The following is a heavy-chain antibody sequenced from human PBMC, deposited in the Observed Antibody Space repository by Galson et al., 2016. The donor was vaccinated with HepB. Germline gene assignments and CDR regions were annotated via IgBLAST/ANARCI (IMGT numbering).Heavy chain of an antibody. CDR1: GGSISSGNW. J-gene: IGHJ5*02. D-gene: IGHD6-19*01. Sequence: SETLSLTCVVSGGSISSGNWWSWVRQPPGKGLEWIGEIHHGGGTNYSPSLKSRLSMSVDKANNQVFLNLASVTAADTAVYFCAHSSGWYKFDLWGQGTLVSVSS. CDR3: AHSSGWYKFDL. CDR2: IHHGGGT. V-gene: IGHV4-4*02.